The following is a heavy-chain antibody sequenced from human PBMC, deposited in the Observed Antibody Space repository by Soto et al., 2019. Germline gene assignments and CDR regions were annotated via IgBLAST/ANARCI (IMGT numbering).Heavy chain of an antibody. CDR3: AREETPVSPHYSYNGMDV. D-gene: IGHD4-17*01. V-gene: IGHV4-59*01. J-gene: IGHJ6*02. CDR2: GGT. Sequence: GGTNYSPSFKRRVTISIDTTDNQFSLKVNSVTAADTAVYYCAREETPVSPHYSYNGMDVWGQGTTVTVSS.